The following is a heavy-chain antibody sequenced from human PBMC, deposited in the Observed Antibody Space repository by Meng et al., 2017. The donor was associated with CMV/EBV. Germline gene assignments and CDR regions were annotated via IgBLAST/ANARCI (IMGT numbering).Heavy chain of an antibody. CDR2: IYYSGST. CDR1: GGSISSSSYY. V-gene: IGHV4-39*07. D-gene: IGHD2-2*01. CDR3: ARFKYCCSTSCYLRNWFDP. J-gene: IGHJ5*02. Sequence: GSLRLSCTVSGGSISSSSYYWGWIRQPPGKGLEWIGSIYYSGSTYYNPSLKSRVTISVDTSKNQFSLKLSSVTAADTAVYYCARFKYCCSTSCYLRNWFDPWGQGTLVTVSS.